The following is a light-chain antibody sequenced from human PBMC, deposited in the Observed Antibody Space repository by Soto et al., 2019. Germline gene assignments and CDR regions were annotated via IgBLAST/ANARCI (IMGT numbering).Light chain of an antibody. V-gene: IGKV1-6*01. CDR2: AAS. CDR1: QDIRYD. J-gene: IGKJ1*01. Sequence: AIQLTQSPSSLSASVGDRVTIACRANQDIRYDLGWYQQKPGKAPKHLIYAASSLQSEVPSRFSGSGSGTDFTLTISSLQPEDFATYYCLQDYTYPWAFGQGTKVELK. CDR3: LQDYTYPWA.